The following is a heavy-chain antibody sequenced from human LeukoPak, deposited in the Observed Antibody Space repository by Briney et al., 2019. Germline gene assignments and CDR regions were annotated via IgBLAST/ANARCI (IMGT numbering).Heavy chain of an antibody. D-gene: IGHD3-9*01. CDR2: IYYSGST. J-gene: IGHJ4*02. CDR3: AREGGVMDDILTGYTTYYFDY. V-gene: IGHV4-30-4*01. CDR1: GGSISSGGYY. Sequence: PSQTLSLTCTVSGGSISSGGYYWSWIRQPPGKGLEWIGYIYYSGSTYYNPSLKSRVTISVDTSKNQFSLKLSSVTAADTAVYYCAREGGVMDDILTGYTTYYFDYWGQGTLVTVSS.